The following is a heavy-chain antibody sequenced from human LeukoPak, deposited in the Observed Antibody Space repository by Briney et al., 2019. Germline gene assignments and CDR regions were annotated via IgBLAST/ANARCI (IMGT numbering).Heavy chain of an antibody. CDR1: GGTFSSYA. Sequence: SVKVSCTASGGTFSSYAISWVRQAPGQGLEWMGGIIPIFGTANYAQKFQGRVTITADESTSTAYMELSSLRSEDTAVYYCARGLTTTVVSAYYGMDVWGQGTTVTVSS. J-gene: IGHJ6*02. CDR3: ARGLTTTVVSAYYGMDV. V-gene: IGHV1-69*13. CDR2: IIPIFGTA. D-gene: IGHD4-23*01.